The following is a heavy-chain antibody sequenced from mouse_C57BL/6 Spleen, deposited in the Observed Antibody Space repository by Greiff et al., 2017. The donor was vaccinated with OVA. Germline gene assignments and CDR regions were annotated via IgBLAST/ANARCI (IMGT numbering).Heavy chain of an antibody. Sequence: QVHVKQSGAELVKPGASVKISCKASGYAFSSYWMNWVKQRPGKGLEWIGQIYPGDGDTNYNGKFKGKATLTADKSSSTAYMQLSSLTSEDSAVYFCARSRTTVPNSWFAYWGQGTLVTVSA. V-gene: IGHV1-80*01. CDR1: GYAFSSYW. CDR2: IYPGDGDT. J-gene: IGHJ3*01. D-gene: IGHD1-1*01. CDR3: ARSRTTVPNSWFAY.